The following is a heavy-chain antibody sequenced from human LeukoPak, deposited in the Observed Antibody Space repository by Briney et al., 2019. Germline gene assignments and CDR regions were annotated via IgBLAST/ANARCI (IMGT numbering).Heavy chain of an antibody. V-gene: IGHV1-18*01. CDR1: GYTFTSYG. D-gene: IGHD6-19*01. Sequence: ASVKVSCKASGYTFTSYGISWVRQAPGQGLEWMGWISAYSGDTNYAQKFQGRATMTTDTSTSTVYMELSSLRSEDTAVYYCARGGGYSSGWYPLQYYYYGMDVWGQGTTVTVSS. J-gene: IGHJ6*02. CDR3: ARGGGYSSGWYPLQYYYYGMDV. CDR2: ISAYSGDT.